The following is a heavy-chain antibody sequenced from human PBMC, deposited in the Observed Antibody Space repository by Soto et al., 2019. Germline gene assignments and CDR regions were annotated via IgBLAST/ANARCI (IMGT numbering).Heavy chain of an antibody. V-gene: IGHV5-51*01. CDR2: IYPGDSDT. J-gene: IGHJ6*02. CDR3: ARQGSNGAYYYYGMDV. Sequence: PGESLKIPCKGSGYRFSSYWIAWVRQMPGKGLEWMGIIYPGDSDTRYSPSFEGQVTISADKSNSTAYLQWSSLKASDTAMYYCARQGSNGAYYYYGMDVWGQGTTVTVS. CDR1: GYRFSSYW. D-gene: IGHD3-16*01.